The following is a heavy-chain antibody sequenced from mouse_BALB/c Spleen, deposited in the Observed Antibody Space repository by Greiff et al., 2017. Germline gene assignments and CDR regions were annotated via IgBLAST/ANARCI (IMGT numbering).Heavy chain of an antibody. Sequence: QVQLQQSGAELVKPGASVKLSCKASGYTFTSYYMYWVKQGPGQGLEWIGEINPSNGGTNFNEKFKSKATLTVDKSSSTAYMQLSSLTSEDSAVYYCTRIGNYWTEGYYAMDYWGQGTSVTVSS. CDR3: TRIGNYWTEGYYAMDY. CDR1: GYTFTSYY. J-gene: IGHJ4*01. V-gene: IGHV1S81*02. CDR2: INPSNGGT. D-gene: IGHD2-1*01.